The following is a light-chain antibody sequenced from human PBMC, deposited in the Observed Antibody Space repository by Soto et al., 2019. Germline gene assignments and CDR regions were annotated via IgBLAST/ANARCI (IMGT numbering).Light chain of an antibody. CDR3: QQSFNTLT. V-gene: IGKV1-39*01. CDR2: SAS. CDR1: HDISTY. J-gene: IGKJ4*01. Sequence: DIQMTRSPSSLSAAVGDRVTITCRASHDISTYLCWYQQRPGKAPKLLMYSASILQSGVPPRFSGSGSGTDFTLTISSLQPEDIATYYCQQSFNTLTFGGGTKVEIK.